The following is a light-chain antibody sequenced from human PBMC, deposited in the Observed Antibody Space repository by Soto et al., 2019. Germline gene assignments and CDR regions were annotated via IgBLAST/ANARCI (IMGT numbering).Light chain of an antibody. V-gene: IGKV3-15*01. CDR1: QSVSSN. Sequence: MTQSPSTLSTSVGARVTITCRATQSVSSNFAWYQQKPGQAPRLLIYDASTRATGIPARFSGSGSGTEFTLTISSLQSEDFAVYYCQQYKKWPRTFGHGTKVDIK. CDR3: QQYKKWPRT. CDR2: DAS. J-gene: IGKJ1*01.